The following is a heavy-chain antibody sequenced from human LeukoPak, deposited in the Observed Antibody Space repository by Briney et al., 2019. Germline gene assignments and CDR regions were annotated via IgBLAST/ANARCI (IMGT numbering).Heavy chain of an antibody. V-gene: IGHV3-23*01. CDR2: ISGSGGST. CDR1: GFTVSSNS. J-gene: IGHJ4*02. Sequence: GGSLRLSCTVSGFTVSSNSMSWVRQAPRKGLEWVSAISGSGGSTHYADSVKGRFTISRDNSKNTLYLQMSSLRAEDTAVYYCAKEGKTRNWNYYQAKAVDWGQGTLVTVSS. CDR3: AKEGKTRNWNYYQAKAVD. D-gene: IGHD1-7*01.